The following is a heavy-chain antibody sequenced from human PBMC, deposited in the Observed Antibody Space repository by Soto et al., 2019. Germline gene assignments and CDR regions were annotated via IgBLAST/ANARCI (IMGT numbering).Heavy chain of an antibody. CDR1: GYTFTSYG. CDR3: ARGGFYDSSGARNYYYYGMNV. Sequence: ASVKVSCKASGYTFTSYGINWVRQAPGQGLEWLGWISAYDGYTNYAQILQGRVSMTTDTSTKTAYMELRSLRSDDTAMYYCARGGFYDSSGARNYYYYGMNVWGPGTTVTVSS. J-gene: IGHJ6*02. V-gene: IGHV1-18*01. CDR2: ISAYDGYT. D-gene: IGHD3-22*01.